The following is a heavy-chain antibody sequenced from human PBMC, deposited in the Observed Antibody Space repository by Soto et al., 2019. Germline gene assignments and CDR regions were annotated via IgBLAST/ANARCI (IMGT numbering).Heavy chain of an antibody. Sequence: EVQLVESGGGLVQPGGSLSLSCAASGFTFSSYEMNWVRQAPGKGLAWVSYISSSGSTIYYADSVKGRFTISRDNAKNSLDLQMNSLRAEDTAVYYCARDRGGMTPDACEIWGQGTMVTVSS. CDR3: ARDRGGMTPDACEI. CDR2: ISSSGSTI. J-gene: IGHJ3*02. CDR1: GFTFSSYE. D-gene: IGHD2-15*01. V-gene: IGHV3-48*03.